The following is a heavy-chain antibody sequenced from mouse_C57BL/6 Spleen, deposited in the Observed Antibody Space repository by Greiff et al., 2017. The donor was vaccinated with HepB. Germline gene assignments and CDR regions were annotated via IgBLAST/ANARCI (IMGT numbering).Heavy chain of an antibody. CDR1: GYTFTDYY. V-gene: IGHV1-19*01. J-gene: IGHJ3*01. Sequence: EVQLQQSGPVLVKPGASVKMSCKASGYTFTDYYMNWVKQSHGKSLEWIGVINPYNGGTSYNQKFKGKATLTVDKSSSTANMELNSLTSEDSAVYYCASTYYSNTAWFAYWGQGTRVTVSA. CDR2: INPYNGGT. CDR3: ASTYYSNTAWFAY. D-gene: IGHD2-5*01.